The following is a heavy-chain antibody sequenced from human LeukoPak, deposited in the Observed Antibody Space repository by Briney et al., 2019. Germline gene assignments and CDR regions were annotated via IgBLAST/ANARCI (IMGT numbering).Heavy chain of an antibody. V-gene: IGHV4-39*07. CDR1: GGSIRTSNYY. D-gene: IGHD6-19*01. Sequence: SETLSLTCTVSGGSIRTSNYYWGWIRQPPGKGLELIGNIYHGGSTYYTPSLRSRVTMSVDTSKNQFSLKLSSVTAADTAVYYCARVWYSSGWPDYWGQGTLVTVSS. CDR2: IYHGGST. J-gene: IGHJ4*02. CDR3: ARVWYSSGWPDY.